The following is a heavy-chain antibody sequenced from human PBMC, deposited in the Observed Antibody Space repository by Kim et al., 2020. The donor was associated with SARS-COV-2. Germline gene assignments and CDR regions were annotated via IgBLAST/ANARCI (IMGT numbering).Heavy chain of an antibody. V-gene: IGHV4-34*01. D-gene: IGHD6-6*01. J-gene: IGHJ4*02. Sequence: SETLSLTCAVYGGSFSGYYWSWIRQPPGKGLEWIGEINHSGSTNYNPSLKSRVTISVDTSKNQFSLKLSSVTAADTAVYYCARGSIAARRLGDYWGQGTLVTVSS. CDR2: INHSGST. CDR3: ARGSIAARRLGDY. CDR1: GGSFSGYY.